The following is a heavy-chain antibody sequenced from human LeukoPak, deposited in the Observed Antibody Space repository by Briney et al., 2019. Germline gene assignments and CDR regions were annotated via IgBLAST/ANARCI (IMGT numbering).Heavy chain of an antibody. CDR3: ANYDSSGYRTGGFPSELDY. Sequence: GGSLRLSCAASGFTFSSYWMHWVRQAPGKGLVWVSRIHSDGSITSYADSVKGRFTVSRDNAKNTLYLQMNSLRADDTAVYYCANYDSSGYRTGGFPSELDYWGQGTLVTVSS. V-gene: IGHV3-74*01. D-gene: IGHD3-22*01. CDR1: GFTFSSYW. J-gene: IGHJ4*02. CDR2: IHSDGSIT.